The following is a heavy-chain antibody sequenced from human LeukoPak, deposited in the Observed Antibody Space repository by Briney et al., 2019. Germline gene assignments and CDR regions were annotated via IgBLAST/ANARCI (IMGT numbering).Heavy chain of an antibody. Sequence: GRSLRLSCAASGFTFSSYAMHWVRQAPGKGLEWVADISYDGSNKYYADSVKGRFTISRDNSKSMVYLQMNSLRAGDTAVYFCARDSMVRGATGPFFDYWGQGNLGTVSS. CDR2: ISYDGSNK. CDR3: ARDSMVRGATGPFFDY. J-gene: IGHJ4*02. CDR1: GFTFSSYA. D-gene: IGHD3-10*01. V-gene: IGHV3-30-3*01.